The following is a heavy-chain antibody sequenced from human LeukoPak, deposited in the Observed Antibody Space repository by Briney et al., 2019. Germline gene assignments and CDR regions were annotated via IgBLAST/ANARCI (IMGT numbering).Heavy chain of an antibody. J-gene: IGHJ5*02. Sequence: GASVKVSCKASGYTFTSYYMHWVRQAPGQGLEWMGIINPSGGSTSYAQKFQGRVTMTRDTSTSTVYMELSSLRSEDTTVYYCARGHEGFGELGSWFDPWGQGTLVTVSS. CDR2: INPSGGST. D-gene: IGHD3-10*01. V-gene: IGHV1-46*01. CDR1: GYTFTSYY. CDR3: ARGHEGFGELGSWFDP.